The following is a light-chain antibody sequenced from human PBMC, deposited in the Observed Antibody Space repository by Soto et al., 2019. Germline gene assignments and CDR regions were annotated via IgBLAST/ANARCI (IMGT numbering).Light chain of an antibody. J-gene: IGKJ1*01. CDR2: AAS. CDR3: QQYNNWPPWT. Sequence: DIQMTQSPSSLSASVGDRVTITCRASQSISSYLNWYQQKPGKAPKLLIYAASSLQSGVPSRFSGSGSGTDFTLTISSLQPDDFAVYYCQQYNNWPPWTFGQGTKVDIK. CDR1: QSISSY. V-gene: IGKV1-39*01.